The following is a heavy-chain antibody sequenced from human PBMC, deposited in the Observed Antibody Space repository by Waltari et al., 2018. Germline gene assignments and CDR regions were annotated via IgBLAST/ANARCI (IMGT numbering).Heavy chain of an antibody. CDR2: IYPGDYDT. V-gene: IGHV5-51*01. CDR3: ARQEEMASYFDY. D-gene: IGHD3-16*01. Sequence: EVQLVQSGAEVKKPGESLKISCKGSGYIFADYWIGWVRQMPGKGLEWMRIIYPGDYDTRYSPSFQGQVTISADKSISTAYLQWSSLKASDTAIYYCARQEEMASYFDYWGQGTLVTVSS. J-gene: IGHJ4*02. CDR1: GYIFADYW.